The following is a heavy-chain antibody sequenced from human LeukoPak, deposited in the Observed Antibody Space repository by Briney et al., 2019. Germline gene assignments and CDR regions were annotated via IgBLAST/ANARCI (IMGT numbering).Heavy chain of an antibody. CDR3: ARGGRVVVIPPNL. J-gene: IGHJ2*01. Sequence: PSETLSLTCTVSGGSISSYYWSWIRQPPGKGLEWIGYIYYSGSTNYNPSLKSRVTISVDTSKNRFSLKLSSVTAADTAVYYCARGGRVVVIPPNLWGRGTLVTVSS. CDR1: GGSISSYY. CDR2: IYYSGST. V-gene: IGHV4-59*01. D-gene: IGHD3-22*01.